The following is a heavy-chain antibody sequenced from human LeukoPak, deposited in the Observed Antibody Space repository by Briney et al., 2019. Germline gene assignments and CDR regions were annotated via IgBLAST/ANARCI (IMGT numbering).Heavy chain of an antibody. J-gene: IGHJ3*01. V-gene: IGHV4-30-2*05. CDR3: ARDRGDYDFPFPGTYDL. Sequence: TLSLTCIVSGGSISSGTYYYSWIRQSPGKGLEWIGYMYHSGNTFYNPSLKSRVTISVDNSKNLFSLRLNSVTAADTAVYYCARDRGDYDFPFPGTYDLWGQGAMVTVSS. CDR1: GGSISSGTYY. CDR2: MYHSGNT. D-gene: IGHD3-3*01.